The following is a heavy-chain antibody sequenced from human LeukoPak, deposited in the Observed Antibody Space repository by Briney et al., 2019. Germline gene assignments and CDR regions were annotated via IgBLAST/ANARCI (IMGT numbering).Heavy chain of an antibody. CDR1: GGSFSDYF. J-gene: IGHJ3*02. V-gene: IGHV4-34*01. Sequence: PAETLSLTCAVYGGSFSDYFWSWVRQPPGKGLEWIGEINHSGGTNYNPSLKSRVTISVDTSKNQFSLKLTSVTAADTAVYYCARGHGAFDIWGQGTMVTVSS. CDR2: INHSGGT. CDR3: ARGHGAFDI.